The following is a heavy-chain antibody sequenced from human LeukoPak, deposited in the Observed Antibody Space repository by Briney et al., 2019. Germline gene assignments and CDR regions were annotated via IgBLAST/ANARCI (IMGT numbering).Heavy chain of an antibody. V-gene: IGHV4-59*12. CDR1: GGSLSNFY. J-gene: IGHJ4*02. CDR2: IYYSGST. Sequence: PSETLSLTCTVSGGSLSNFYWSWIRQPPGKGLEWIAFIYYSGSTRYNPSLKSRVTISVDTSKNQFSLKLSSVTAADTAVYYCARDLLGVGALGYWGQGTLVTVSS. CDR3: ARDLLGVGALGY. D-gene: IGHD1-26*01.